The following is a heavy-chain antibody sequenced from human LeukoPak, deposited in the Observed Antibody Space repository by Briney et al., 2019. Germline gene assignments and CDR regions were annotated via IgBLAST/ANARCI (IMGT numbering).Heavy chain of an antibody. CDR1: GFTFSSYE. D-gene: IGHD4-17*01. CDR3: ARGGGDYGDYSTSVDY. V-gene: IGHV3-48*03. Sequence: PGGSLRLSCAASGFTFSSYEMNWVRQARGKGLEWVSYISSSGSTIYYADRVKGRFAISRDNAKNSLYLQMNSLRAEDTAVYYCARGGGDYGDYSTSVDYWGQGTLVTVSS. J-gene: IGHJ4*02. CDR2: ISSSGSTI.